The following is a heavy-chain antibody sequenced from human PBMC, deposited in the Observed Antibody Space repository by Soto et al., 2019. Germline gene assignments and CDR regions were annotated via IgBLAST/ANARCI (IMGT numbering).Heavy chain of an antibody. J-gene: IGHJ6*02. CDR3: ARDPRHPGPRGGAMDV. CDR2: ISAYNGNT. Sequence: QVQLVQSGAEVKKPGASVKVSCKASGYTFTSYGISWVRQAPGQGLEWMGWISAYNGNTNYAQKPQGRVTMTTDTPTSPAYMKLSSLKSDDTAVYYCARDPRHPGPRGGAMDVWGQGTTVTVSS. D-gene: IGHD3-10*01. V-gene: IGHV1-18*01. CDR1: GYTFTSYG.